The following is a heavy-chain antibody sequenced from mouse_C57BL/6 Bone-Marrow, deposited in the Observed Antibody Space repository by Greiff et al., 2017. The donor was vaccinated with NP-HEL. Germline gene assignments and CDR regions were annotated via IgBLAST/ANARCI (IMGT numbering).Heavy chain of an antibody. CDR1: GFTFSSYG. D-gene: IGHD5-1*01. CDR2: ISSGGSYT. V-gene: IGHV5-6*01. J-gene: IGHJ2*01. CDR3: ARHRSNYDY. Sequence: EVKLMESGGDLVKPGGSLKLSCAASGFTFSSYGMSWVRQTPDKRLEWVATISSGGSYTYYLDSVKGRFTISRDNAKNTLYLQMSSLKSEDTAMYYCARHRSNYDYWGQGTTLTVSS.